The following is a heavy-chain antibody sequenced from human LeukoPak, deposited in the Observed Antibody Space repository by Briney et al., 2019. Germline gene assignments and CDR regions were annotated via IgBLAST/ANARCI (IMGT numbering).Heavy chain of an antibody. J-gene: IGHJ6*02. D-gene: IGHD3-10*01. Sequence: APVKVSGKASGYTFTDYYIHWMRQAPGPGLEWMGWINPNSGDTKYAQKLRGTVTMSRDTSISTAYMELSSLRSDETAVYFCAREGDNINEGRVTYRGGMDVWGQGTTVTVSS. V-gene: IGHV1-2*02. CDR1: GYTFTDYY. CDR3: AREGDNINEGRVTYRGGMDV. CDR2: INPNSGDT.